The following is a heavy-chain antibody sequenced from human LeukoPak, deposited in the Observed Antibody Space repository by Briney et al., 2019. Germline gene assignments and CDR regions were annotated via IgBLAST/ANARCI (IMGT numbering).Heavy chain of an antibody. CDR1: GGSISSSSYY. Sequence: SETLSLTCTVSGGSISSSSYYWGWIRQPPGKGLEWIGSIYYSGSTYYNPSLKSRVTISVDTSKNQFSLKLSSVTAADTAVYYCARHVQVFWSGQNRDYYYYMDVWGKGTTVTVSS. V-gene: IGHV4-39*01. CDR3: ARHVQVFWSGQNRDYYYYMDV. CDR2: IYYSGST. D-gene: IGHD3-3*01. J-gene: IGHJ6*03.